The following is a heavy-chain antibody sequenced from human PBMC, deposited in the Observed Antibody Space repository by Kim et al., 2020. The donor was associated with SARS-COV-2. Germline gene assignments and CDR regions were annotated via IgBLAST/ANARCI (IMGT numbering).Heavy chain of an antibody. V-gene: IGHV5-51*01. J-gene: IGHJ3*02. CDR3: ARIDGYNWYYEADAFDI. CDR1: GYSFTSYW. CDR2: IYRGDFDT. D-gene: IGHD1-7*01. Sequence: GESLKISCKGSGYSFTSYWIGWVCEMSGKGLEWMGIIYRGDFDTRYRAPFQGQVTISADKSISTAYLQWSSLKAADTARYYCARIDGYNWYYEADAFDIWGQGTMLPVSS.